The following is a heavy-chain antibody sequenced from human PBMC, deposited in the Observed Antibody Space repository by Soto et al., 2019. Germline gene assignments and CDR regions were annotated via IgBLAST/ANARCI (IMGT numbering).Heavy chain of an antibody. Sequence: SGPTLVNPTQTLTLTCTFSGFSLSTSGVGVGWIRQPPGKALEWLALIYWDDDKRYSTSLKIRPTITKDNSKKKMVITMANVVPVDTATYRYAHLYYYDKSCYYSGLDDWGQGTLVTVSS. CDR2: IYWDDDK. V-gene: IGHV2-5*02. CDR1: GFSLSTSGVG. CDR3: AHLYYYDKSCYYSGLDD. D-gene: IGHD3-22*01. J-gene: IGHJ4*01.